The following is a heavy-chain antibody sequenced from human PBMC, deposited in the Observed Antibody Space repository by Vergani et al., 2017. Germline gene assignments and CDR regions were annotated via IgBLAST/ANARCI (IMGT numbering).Heavy chain of an antibody. V-gene: IGHV4-34*01. CDR2: INHSGST. J-gene: IGHJ4*02. Sequence: QVQLQQWGAGLLKPSETLSLTCAVYGGSFSGYYWSWIRQPPGKGLEWIGEINHSGSTNYNPSLKSRVTISVDTSKNQFSLKLSSVTAADTAVYYCAREQRLILDYWGQGTLVTVSS. CDR3: AREQRLILDY. D-gene: IGHD6-19*01. CDR1: GGSFSGYY.